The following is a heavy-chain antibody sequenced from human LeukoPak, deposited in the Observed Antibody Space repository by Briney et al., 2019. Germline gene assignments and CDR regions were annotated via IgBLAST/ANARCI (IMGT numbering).Heavy chain of an antibody. V-gene: IGHV4-34*01. CDR2: INHSGST. CDR3: ARRPYYYDSSGYSLDY. J-gene: IGHJ4*02. CDR1: GGSFSGYY. Sequence: SETLSLTCTVYGGSFSGYYWSWIRQPPGKGLEWIGEINHSGSTNCNPSLKSRVIISVDTSKNQFSLKLSSVTAADTAVYYCARRPYYYDSSGYSLDYWGQGTLVTVSS. D-gene: IGHD3-22*01.